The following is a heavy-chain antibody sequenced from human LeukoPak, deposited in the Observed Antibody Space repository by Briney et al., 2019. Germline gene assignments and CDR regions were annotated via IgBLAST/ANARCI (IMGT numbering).Heavy chain of an antibody. CDR3: AKDSSGFVY. V-gene: IGHV4-39*07. CDR1: GDSVSSSTYY. Sequence: SETLSLTCTVSGDSVSSSTYYWDWIRQPPGKGLEWIGNICYSVSTYYNPSLQSRVTISVDTSKNQFSLKLSSVTAADTAVYYCAKDSSGFVYWGQGTLVTVSS. J-gene: IGHJ4*02. CDR2: ICYSVST. D-gene: IGHD6-19*01.